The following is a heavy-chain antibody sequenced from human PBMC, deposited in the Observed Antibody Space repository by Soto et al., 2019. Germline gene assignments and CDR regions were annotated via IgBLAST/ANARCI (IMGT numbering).Heavy chain of an antibody. CDR2: IYPGDYDT. D-gene: IGHD2-21*02. CDR1: GYSFTSYW. Sequence: GESLKISCKGFGYSFTSYWIGWVRQMPGKGLEYMGIIYPGDYDTRYSPSFRGQVSISVDNSISTAYLQWSSLKASDTAIYYCARGLTSFSNPYYFDYWGQGTLVTVSS. CDR3: ARGLTSFSNPYYFDY. V-gene: IGHV5-51*01. J-gene: IGHJ4*02.